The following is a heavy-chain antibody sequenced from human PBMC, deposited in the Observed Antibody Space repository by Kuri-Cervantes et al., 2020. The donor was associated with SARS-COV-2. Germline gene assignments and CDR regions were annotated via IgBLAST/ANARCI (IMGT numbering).Heavy chain of an antibody. D-gene: IGHD3-16*01. CDR1: GGSISSYY. V-gene: IGHV4-59*01. CDR2: IYYSGST. Sequence: GSLRLSCTVSGGSISSYYWSWIRQPPGKGLEWIGYIYYSGSTNYNPSLKSRVTLSVDTSKNQFSLKLSSVTAADTAVYYCARDPGVWGSYTNYYGMDVWGQGTTVTVSS. J-gene: IGHJ6*02. CDR3: ARDPGVWGSYTNYYGMDV.